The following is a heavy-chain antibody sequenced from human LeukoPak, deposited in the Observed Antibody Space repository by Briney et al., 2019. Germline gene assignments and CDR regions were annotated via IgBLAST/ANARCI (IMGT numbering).Heavy chain of an antibody. CDR2: IKPSGGST. J-gene: IGHJ4*02. D-gene: IGHD1-1*01. Sequence: ASVTVSCKASGYTFTSYYMHWVRQAPGQGGEGMGIIKPSGGSTSYAQKFQGRVTMTRETATRTVYMELRSLRSEDTAVYYCARNRYSGDYFDYWGQGTLVTVSS. CDR3: ARNRYSGDYFDY. CDR1: GYTFTSYY. V-gene: IGHV1-46*01.